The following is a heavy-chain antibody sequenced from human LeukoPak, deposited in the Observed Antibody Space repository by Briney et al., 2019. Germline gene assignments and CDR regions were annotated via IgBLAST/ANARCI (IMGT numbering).Heavy chain of an antibody. CDR2: INPNSGGT. CDR3: ARSSSHDAFDI. Sequence: ASVKVSCKASGYTFTGYYMHWVRQAPGQGLEWMGWINPNSGGTNYAQKFQGRVTMTRDTSISTAYMGLSRLRSDDTAVCYCARSSSHDAFDIWGQGTMVTVSS. CDR1: GYTFTGYY. J-gene: IGHJ3*02. V-gene: IGHV1-2*02. D-gene: IGHD6-13*01.